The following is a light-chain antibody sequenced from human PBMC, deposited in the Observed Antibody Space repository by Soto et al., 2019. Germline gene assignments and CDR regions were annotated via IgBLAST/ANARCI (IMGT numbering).Light chain of an antibody. J-gene: IGLJ2*01. V-gene: IGLV1-40*01. CDR2: GNS. CDR3: QSYDSSLSGVV. CDR1: SSNIGAGYD. Sequence: QSVLTQPPSVSGAPGQRVTISCTGSSSNIGAGYDVHWYQQLPGTAPKLLIYGNSNRPSGVPDRCSGSKSGTSASLAITGLQAEDEADYYCQSYDSSLSGVVFVGGTKLTVL.